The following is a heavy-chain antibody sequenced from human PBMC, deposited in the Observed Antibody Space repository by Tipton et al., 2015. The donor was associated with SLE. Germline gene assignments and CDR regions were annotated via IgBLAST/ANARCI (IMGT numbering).Heavy chain of an antibody. CDR1: GLIFDDYA. V-gene: IGHV3-9*01. CDR3: AKERNEAPNWKVWWQDRTGFRDR. Sequence: SLRLSCVVSGLIFDDYAMHWVRQAPGQGLEWVSSISWNSGDITYAASVQGRFPISRDNAKNSLYLQMNSLRSEDTAFYYCAKERNEAPNWKVWWQDRTGFRDRWGRGTLVTVSS. D-gene: IGHD1-1*01. J-gene: IGHJ2*01. CDR2: ISWNSGDI.